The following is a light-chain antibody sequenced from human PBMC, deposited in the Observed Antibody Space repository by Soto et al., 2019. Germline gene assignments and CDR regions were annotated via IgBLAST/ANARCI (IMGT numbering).Light chain of an antibody. Sequence: QSVLTQPRSVSGSPGQSVTISCTGTTSDVGGYDYVSWFQQHPGKVPKLLIYDVTKRPSGVPDRFSGSKSGNTASLTISGLQADDEADYYCSSYTSSNTLEVFGSGTKVTVL. CDR2: DVT. CDR1: TSDVGGYDY. CDR3: SSYTSSNTLEV. J-gene: IGLJ1*01. V-gene: IGLV2-11*01.